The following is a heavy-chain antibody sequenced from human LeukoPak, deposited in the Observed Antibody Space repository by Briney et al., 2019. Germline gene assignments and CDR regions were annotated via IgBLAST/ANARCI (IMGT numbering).Heavy chain of an antibody. Sequence: SETLSLTCTVSDGSITSLNRYWGWIRQPPGKGLEWLGSVGYDGGPYHNPSLTSRVTMSIDSSRNQFSLRLTSVTAGDTAVYYCARVNECSSSSCFTSWFDPWGQGTLVTVSS. J-gene: IGHJ5*02. CDR1: DGSITSLNRY. CDR2: VGYDGGP. D-gene: IGHD2-2*02. CDR3: ARVNECSSSSCFTSWFDP. V-gene: IGHV4-39*07.